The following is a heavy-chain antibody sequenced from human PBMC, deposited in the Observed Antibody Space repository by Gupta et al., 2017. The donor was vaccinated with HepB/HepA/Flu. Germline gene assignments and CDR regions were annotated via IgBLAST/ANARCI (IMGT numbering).Heavy chain of an antibody. V-gene: IGHV4-34*01. CDR2: INHSGST. CDR3: ARWKSSPDAFDI. D-gene: IGHD6-19*01. J-gene: IGHJ3*02. Sequence: QVQLQQWAPGLLLPSETLSPPSAVYGGSCSGYYGSWIRQPPGKGLEWIGEINHSGSTNYNPSLKSRVTISVDTSKNQFSLKLSSGTAADTAVYYCARWKSSPDAFDIWGQGTMVTVSS. CDR1: GGSCSGYY.